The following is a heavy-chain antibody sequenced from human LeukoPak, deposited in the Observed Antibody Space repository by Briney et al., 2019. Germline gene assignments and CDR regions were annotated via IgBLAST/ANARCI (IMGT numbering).Heavy chain of an antibody. CDR2: ISSSGTTI. CDR1: GFTFSAYY. D-gene: IGHD5-24*01. V-gene: IGHV3-11*01. Sequence: AGSLTLSCAAAGFTFSAYYMSWIRQAPGKGLEWVSSISSSGTTIYYAESVKGRFTISRDNAKNSLYLQRNSLRAEDTAVYYCTRGYRWVQVSIRCPFDYWGQGTLVTVSS. J-gene: IGHJ4*02. CDR3: TRGYRWVQVSIRCPFDY.